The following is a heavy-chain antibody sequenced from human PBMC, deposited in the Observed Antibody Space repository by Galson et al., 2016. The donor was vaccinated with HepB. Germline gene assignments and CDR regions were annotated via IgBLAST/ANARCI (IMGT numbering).Heavy chain of an antibody. V-gene: IGHV3-33*01. CDR2: IWYDGSNK. J-gene: IGHJ6*02. CDR1: GFTFSDFG. D-gene: IGHD2-15*01. CDR3: ARFGGSLGMDV. Sequence: SLRLSCAASGFTFSDFGMHWVRQAPGKGLEWVALIWYDGSNKHYADSVKGRFTLSRDNSKNTLYLQMNSLTAEDTAVYYCARFGGSLGMDVWGQGTTVTVSS.